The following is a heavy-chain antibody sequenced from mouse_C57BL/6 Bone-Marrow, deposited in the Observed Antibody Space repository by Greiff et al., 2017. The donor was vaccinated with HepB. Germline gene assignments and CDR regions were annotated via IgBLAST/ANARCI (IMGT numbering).Heavy chain of an antibody. CDR3: ASIYYDYLYAMDY. J-gene: IGHJ4*01. V-gene: IGHV14-3*01. Sequence: VQLQQSVAELVRPGASVKLSCTASGFNIKNTYMHWVKQRPEQGLEWIGRIDPANGNTRYAPKFQGKATITADTSSNTAYLQLSSLTSEYTAIYYCASIYYDYLYAMDYWGQGTSVTVPS. CDR2: IDPANGNT. D-gene: IGHD2-4*01. CDR1: GFNIKNTY.